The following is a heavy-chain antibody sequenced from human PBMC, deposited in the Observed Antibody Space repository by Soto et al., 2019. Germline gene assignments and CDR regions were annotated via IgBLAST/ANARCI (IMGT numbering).Heavy chain of an antibody. Sequence: GGSLRLSCAASGFTFSTYWMSWVRQAPGKGLEWVANIKQDGSEKWYVDSVKGRFTISRDNAKNSLYLQMNSLRAEDTAVYYCARGDYYDSNGPFSDAFDVWGQGTMVTVSS. V-gene: IGHV3-7*04. D-gene: IGHD3-22*01. CDR2: IKQDGSEK. J-gene: IGHJ3*01. CDR3: ARGDYYDSNGPFSDAFDV. CDR1: GFTFSTYW.